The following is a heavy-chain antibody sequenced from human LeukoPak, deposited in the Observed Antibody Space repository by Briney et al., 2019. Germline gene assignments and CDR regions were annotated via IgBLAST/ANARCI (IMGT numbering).Heavy chain of an antibody. CDR3: TRGDGYSSSWSVPSWFDP. CDR2: ISGSGGST. CDR1: GFTFSSYA. V-gene: IGHV3-23*01. Sequence: GGSLRLSCAASGFTFSSYAMSWVRQAPGKGLEWVSTISGSGGSTYYADSVKGRFTISRDDSKSIAYLQVNSLKTEDTAVYHCTRGDGYSSSWSVPSWFDPWGQGTLVTVSS. J-gene: IGHJ5*02. D-gene: IGHD6-13*01.